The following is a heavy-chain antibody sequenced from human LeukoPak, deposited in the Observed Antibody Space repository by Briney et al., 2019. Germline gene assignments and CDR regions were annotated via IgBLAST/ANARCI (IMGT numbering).Heavy chain of an antibody. Sequence: SETLSLTCIVSGASIRRSGYYWTWIRQHPGEGLEWIGSIYYSGTTSYNPSLESRLTMSVDTSNQFSLKLTSVTAADTAVYYCARERMDYSNSGNIYDYFDYWGQGALVTVSS. D-gene: IGHD2-15*01. CDR3: ARERMDYSNSGNIYDYFDY. V-gene: IGHV4-31*03. CDR1: GASIRRSGYY. J-gene: IGHJ4*02. CDR2: IYYSGTT.